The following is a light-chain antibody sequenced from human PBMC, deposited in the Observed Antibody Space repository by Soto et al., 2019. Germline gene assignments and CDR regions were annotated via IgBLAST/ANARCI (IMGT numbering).Light chain of an antibody. Sequence: EIGLTQSPGTLSVSPGVISTLSGGASQSVSSSYLAWYQQKPGQAPRLLIYEASNRATGIPARFSGSGSGADFTLTISSLQPDDFATYYCQQYNSYWTFGQGTKVDIK. CDR3: QQYNSYWT. V-gene: IGKV3-20*01. CDR2: EAS. CDR1: QSVSSSY. J-gene: IGKJ1*01.